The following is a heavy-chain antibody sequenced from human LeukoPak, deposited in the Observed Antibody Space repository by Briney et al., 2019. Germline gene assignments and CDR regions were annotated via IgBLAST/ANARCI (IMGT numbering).Heavy chain of an antibody. CDR3: ARDGSGWFFDY. Sequence: GGSLRLSCAASGFTFSSNAMHWVRQAPGKGLEWVAVISYDGSNKYYADSVKGRFTISRDNSKNTLYLQMNSLRAEDTAVYYCARDGSGWFFDYWGQGTLVTVSS. CDR2: ISYDGSNK. CDR1: GFTFSSNA. J-gene: IGHJ4*02. V-gene: IGHV3-30*04. D-gene: IGHD6-19*01.